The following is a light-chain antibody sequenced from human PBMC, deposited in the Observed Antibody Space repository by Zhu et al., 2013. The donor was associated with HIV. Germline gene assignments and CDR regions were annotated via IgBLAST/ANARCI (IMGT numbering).Light chain of an antibody. Sequence: QSVLTQPPSVSAAPGQKVTISCSGSSSNIGNNYVSWYQQLPGTAPKLLIYDNNKRPSGIPDRFSGSKSATSATLGITGLQTGDEADYYCATWDSSLEGVFGGGTKLTVL. CDR1: SSNIGNNY. CDR3: ATWDSSLEGV. V-gene: IGLV1-51*01. J-gene: IGLJ2*01. CDR2: DNN.